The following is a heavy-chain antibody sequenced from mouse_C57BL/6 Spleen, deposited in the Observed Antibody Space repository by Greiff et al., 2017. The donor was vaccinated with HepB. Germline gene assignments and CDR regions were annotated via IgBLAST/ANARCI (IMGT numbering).Heavy chain of an antibody. CDR2: IRLKSDNYAT. Sequence: DVQLQESGGGLVQPGGSMKLSCVASGFTFSNYWMNWVRQSPEKGLEWVAQIRLKSDNYATHYAESVKGRFTISRDDSKSSVYLQMNNLRAEDTGIYYCTGRYGFAYWGQGTLVTVSA. CDR3: TGRYGFAY. CDR1: GFTFSNYW. V-gene: IGHV6-3*01. D-gene: IGHD2-12*01. J-gene: IGHJ3*01.